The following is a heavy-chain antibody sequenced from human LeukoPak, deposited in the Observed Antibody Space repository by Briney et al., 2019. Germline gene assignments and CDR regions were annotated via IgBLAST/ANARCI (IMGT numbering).Heavy chain of an antibody. CDR2: INPNSGGT. J-gene: IGHJ4*02. CDR3: ARDQVVVPAATAFDY. CDR1: GYTFTGYY. Sequence: ASVQVSCKASGYTFTGYYMHWVRQAPGQGLEWMGWINPNSGGTNYAQKFQGRVTMTRDTSISTAYMELSRLRSDDTAVYYCARDQVVVPAATAFDYWGQGTLVTVSS. V-gene: IGHV1-2*02. D-gene: IGHD2-2*01.